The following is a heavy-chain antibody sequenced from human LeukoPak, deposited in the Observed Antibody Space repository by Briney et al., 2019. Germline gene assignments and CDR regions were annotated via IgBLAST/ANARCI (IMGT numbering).Heavy chain of an antibody. D-gene: IGHD3-16*01. CDR1: GGSISSGGYS. CDR3: AKHLTNAYYDMIWFDP. V-gene: IGHV4-30-2*02. Sequence: PSETLSLTCAVSGGSISSGGYSWSWIRQPPGKGLEWIGYIYHSGSTYYNPSLKSRVTISVDTSKNQFSLKLTSVTAADTAVYYCAKHLTNAYYDMIWFDPWGQGTLVTVSS. CDR2: IYHSGST. J-gene: IGHJ5*02.